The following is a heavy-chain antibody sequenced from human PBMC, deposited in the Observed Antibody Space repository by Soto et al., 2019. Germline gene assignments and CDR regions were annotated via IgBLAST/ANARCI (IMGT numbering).Heavy chain of an antibody. D-gene: IGHD1-7*01. Sequence: SVKVSCKASGGTFSSYAISWVRQAPGQGLEWMGGIIPIFGTANYAQKFQGRVTITADESTSTAYMELSSLRSEDTAVYYCARASSITGTTHYYGMDVWGQGTTVTVSS. CDR3: ARASSITGTTHYYGMDV. J-gene: IGHJ6*02. CDR1: GGTFSSYA. V-gene: IGHV1-69*13. CDR2: IIPIFGTA.